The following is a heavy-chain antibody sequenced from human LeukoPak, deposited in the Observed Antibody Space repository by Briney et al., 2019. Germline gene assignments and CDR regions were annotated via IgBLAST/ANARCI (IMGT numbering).Heavy chain of an antibody. CDR3: AKAVDVWGSYRPYYFDY. CDR1: GFTFDDFA. Sequence: GGSLRLSCATSGFTFDDFAMSWVRQAPGKGLEWVSAISGSGGSTYYADSVKGRFTISKDNSKNTLYLQMNSLRAEDTAVYYCAKAVDVWGSYRPYYFDYWGQGTLVTVSS. V-gene: IGHV3-23*01. D-gene: IGHD3-16*02. J-gene: IGHJ4*02. CDR2: ISGSGGST.